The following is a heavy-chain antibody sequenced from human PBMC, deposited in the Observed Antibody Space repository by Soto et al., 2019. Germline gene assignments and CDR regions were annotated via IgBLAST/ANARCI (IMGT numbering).Heavy chain of an antibody. D-gene: IGHD2-2*01. CDR1: GFTFSSYS. CDR3: ARESAALNWFDP. V-gene: IGHV3-48*02. J-gene: IGHJ5*02. CDR2: ISSSSSTI. Sequence: EVQLVESGGGLVQPGGSLRLSCAASGFTFSSYSMNWARQAPGKGLEWVSYISSSSSTIYYADSVKGRFTISRDNAKNSLYLQMNSLRDEDTAVYYCARESAALNWFDPWGQGTLVTVSS.